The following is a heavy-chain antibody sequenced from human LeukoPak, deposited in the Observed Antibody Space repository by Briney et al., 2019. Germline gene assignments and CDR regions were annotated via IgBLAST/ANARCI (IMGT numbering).Heavy chain of an antibody. CDR3: ARGTDFWSGPSPFDY. J-gene: IGHJ4*02. CDR1: GFTFSSYA. CDR2: ISYDGSNK. Sequence: GGPLRLSCAASGFTFSSYAMHWVRQAPGKGREWVAVISYDGSNKYYADSVKVRFTISRDNSKNTLYLQMNSLRAEDTAVYYCARGTDFWSGPSPFDYWGQGTLVTVSS. D-gene: IGHD3-3*01. V-gene: IGHV3-30-3*01.